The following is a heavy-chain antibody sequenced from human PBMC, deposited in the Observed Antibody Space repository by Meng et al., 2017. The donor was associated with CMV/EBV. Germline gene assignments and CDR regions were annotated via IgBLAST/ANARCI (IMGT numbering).Heavy chain of an antibody. D-gene: IGHD4-11*01. CDR1: GFTFDDYA. Sequence: GGSLRLSCAASGFTFDDYAMHWVRQAPGKGLEWVSGISWNGGSIGYADSVKGRFTISRDNAKNSLYLQMNSLRAEDTAVYYCAREPPGNYIYYYYGMDVWGQGTTVTVSS. V-gene: IGHV3-9*01. J-gene: IGHJ6*02. CDR2: ISWNGGSI. CDR3: AREPPGNYIYYYYGMDV.